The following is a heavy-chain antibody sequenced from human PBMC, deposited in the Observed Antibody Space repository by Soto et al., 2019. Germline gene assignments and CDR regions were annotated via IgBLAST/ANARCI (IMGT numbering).Heavy chain of an antibody. Sequence: PSETLSLTCTVSGGSISSGGYYWSWIRQHPGKGLELIGYIYYSGSTYYNPSLKSRVTISVDTSKNQFSLKLSSVTAADTAVYYCARDMVRGVTGMDVWGQGTTVTVSS. CDR1: GGSISSGGYY. CDR2: IYYSGST. CDR3: ARDMVRGVTGMDV. D-gene: IGHD3-10*01. V-gene: IGHV4-31*03. J-gene: IGHJ6*02.